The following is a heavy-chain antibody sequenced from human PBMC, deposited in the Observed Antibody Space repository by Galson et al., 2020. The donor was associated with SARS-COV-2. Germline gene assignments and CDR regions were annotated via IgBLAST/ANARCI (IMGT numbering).Heavy chain of an antibody. CDR1: NYPYNRYG. D-gene: IGHD3-16*01. J-gene: IGHJ2*01. Sequence: ASVKVSCTASNYPYNRYGDSWVRQAPGQGLEWIGWVSGSHGNTNYIHKLQGRVTMTTDKSTGTGFMELRSLRFDDPAVYHCARSGRGTSRYFDLWGRGTLVTVSS. CDR3: ARSGRGTSRYFDL. V-gene: IGHV1-18*01. CDR2: VSGSHGNT.